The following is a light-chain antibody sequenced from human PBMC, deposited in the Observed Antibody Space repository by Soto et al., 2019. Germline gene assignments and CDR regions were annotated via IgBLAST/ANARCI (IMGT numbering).Light chain of an antibody. V-gene: IGKV3-15*01. CDR2: DTS. CDR3: HQYNNWPSWT. J-gene: IGKJ1*01. Sequence: EIVLTQSPATLSSFPGERATLSCRASQAVNTRLAWYQHKPGQAPRLLIYDTSTRATGVPARFSGSGSGTEFTLTISSLQPEDFAVYYCHQYNNWPSWTFGQGTKVDI. CDR1: QAVNTR.